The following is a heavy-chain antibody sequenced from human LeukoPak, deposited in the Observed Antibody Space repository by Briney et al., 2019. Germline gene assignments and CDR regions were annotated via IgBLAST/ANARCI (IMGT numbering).Heavy chain of an antibody. CDR1: GFTFSSYA. J-gene: IGHJ4*02. CDR2: ISYDGSNK. CDR3: ARSRTVTTIPDFDY. Sequence: PGRSLRLSCAASGFTFSSYAMHWVRQAPGKGLEWVAVISYDGSNKYYTDSVKGRFTISRDNSKNTLYLQMNSLRAEDTAVYYCARSRTVTTIPDFDYWGQGTLVTVSS. V-gene: IGHV3-30-3*01. D-gene: IGHD4-17*01.